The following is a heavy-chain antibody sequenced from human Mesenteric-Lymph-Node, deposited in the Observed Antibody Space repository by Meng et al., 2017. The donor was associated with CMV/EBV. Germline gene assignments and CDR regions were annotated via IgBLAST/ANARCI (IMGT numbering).Heavy chain of an antibody. J-gene: IGHJ6*02. Sequence: GESLKISCAASGFTFSDYEMNWVRQAPGKGLEWVGRIRNKANSYTTEYAASVKGRFTISRDDSKNSLYLQMNSLKTEDTAVYYCARGCSSTSCYRYYYYGMDVWGQGTTVTVSS. CDR1: GFTFSDYE. V-gene: IGHV3-72*01. CDR2: IRNKANSYTT. D-gene: IGHD2-2*01. CDR3: ARGCSSTSCYRYYYYGMDV.